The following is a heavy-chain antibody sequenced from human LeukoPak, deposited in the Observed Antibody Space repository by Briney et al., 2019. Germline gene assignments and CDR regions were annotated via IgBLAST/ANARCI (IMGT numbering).Heavy chain of an antibody. D-gene: IGHD1-1*01. J-gene: IGHJ4*02. CDR1: GFTFSTYA. Sequence: GGSLRLSCAASGFTFSTYAMSWVRQAPGKGLEWVSAISGSGSSTYYADSVKGRFTISRDNSKNTLYLQMNSLRAEDTAVYYCATVPGLERDSDYWGQGTLVTVSS. V-gene: IGHV3-23*01. CDR2: ISGSGSST. CDR3: ATVPGLERDSDY.